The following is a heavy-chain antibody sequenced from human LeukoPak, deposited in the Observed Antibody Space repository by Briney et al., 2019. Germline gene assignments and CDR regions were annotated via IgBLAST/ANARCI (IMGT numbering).Heavy chain of an antibody. CDR2: IYYSGST. D-gene: IGHD2-2*01. J-gene: IGHJ4*02. CDR3: ARYTRYCSSTSCYYRTYYFDY. V-gene: IGHV4-39*01. Sequence: PSETLPLTCTVSGGSISSSSYYWGWIRQPPGKGLEWIGSIYYSGSTYYNPSLKSRVTISVDTSKNQFSLKLSSVTAADTAVYYCARYTRYCSSTSCYYRTYYFDYWGQGTLVTVSS. CDR1: GGSISSSSYY.